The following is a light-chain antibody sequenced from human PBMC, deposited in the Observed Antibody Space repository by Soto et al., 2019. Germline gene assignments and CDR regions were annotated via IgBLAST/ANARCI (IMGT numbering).Light chain of an antibody. Sequence: DIQLTQSPSFLSASVGDRVTITCRASQGINIFLAWFQQKPGKAPNLLISAASTLQSGVPSRFRGSGSETEFTLTITSLQHEDSATYYCQQRNSYPRTFGQGTKVDIK. CDR1: QGINIF. V-gene: IGKV1-9*01. CDR3: QQRNSYPRT. CDR2: AAS. J-gene: IGKJ2*01.